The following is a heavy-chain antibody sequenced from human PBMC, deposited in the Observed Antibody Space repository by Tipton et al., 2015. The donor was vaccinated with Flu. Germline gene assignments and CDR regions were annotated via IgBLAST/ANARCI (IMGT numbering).Heavy chain of an antibody. CDR3: AIFKNPGH. CDR1: GFAFRSYW. J-gene: IGHJ4*02. Sequence: SLRLSCAASGFAFRSYWVLWVRQAPGKGLEWVANINEDGSTTYYLGSVKGRFTISRDNARNSVFLQMNSLRVEDTALYYCAIFKNPGHWGQGTLVTVSS. V-gene: IGHV3-7*01. D-gene: IGHD2/OR15-2a*01. CDR2: INEDGSTT.